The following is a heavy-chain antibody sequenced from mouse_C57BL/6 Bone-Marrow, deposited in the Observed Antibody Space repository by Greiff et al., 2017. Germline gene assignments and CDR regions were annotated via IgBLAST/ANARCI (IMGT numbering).Heavy chain of an antibody. CDR3: ARDRLWLPYYDAMDY. V-gene: IGHV5-4*01. CDR1: GFTFSSYA. Sequence: EVKLVESGGGLVKPGGSLKLSCAASGFTFSSYAMSWVRQTPEKRLEWVATISDGGSYTYYPDNVKGRFTISRDNAKNNLYLQMSHLKSEDTAMYYCARDRLWLPYYDAMDYWGQGTSVTVSS. D-gene: IGHD2-2*01. CDR2: ISDGGSYT. J-gene: IGHJ4*01.